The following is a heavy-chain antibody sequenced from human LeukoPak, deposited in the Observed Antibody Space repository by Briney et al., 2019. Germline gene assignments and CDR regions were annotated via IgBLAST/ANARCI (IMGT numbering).Heavy chain of an antibody. CDR3: ATSILDY. CDR2: ISWNSGSI. Sequence: GRSLRLSCAASGFTFDDYAMHWVRHAPGKGLEWVSGISWNSGSIGYADSVKGRFTISRDNAKNSLYLQMNSLRAEDTALYYCATSILDYWGQGTLVTVSS. CDR1: GFTFDDYA. J-gene: IGHJ4*02. V-gene: IGHV3-9*01. D-gene: IGHD6-6*01.